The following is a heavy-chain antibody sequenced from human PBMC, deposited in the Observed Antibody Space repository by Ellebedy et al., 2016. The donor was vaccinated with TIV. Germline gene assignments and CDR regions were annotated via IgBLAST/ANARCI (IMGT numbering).Heavy chain of an antibody. CDR1: GFTFSSYG. Sequence: GESLKISCAASGFTFSSYGMHWVRQAPGKGLEWVAVIWYDGSNKYYADSVKGRFTVSRDNSQNTLYLQMNRLRAEDTAVYYCAKGTSGKGSSCFDYWGQGTLVTVSS. CDR2: IWYDGSNK. J-gene: IGHJ4*02. CDR3: AKGTSGKGSSCFDY. V-gene: IGHV3-33*06. D-gene: IGHD6-6*01.